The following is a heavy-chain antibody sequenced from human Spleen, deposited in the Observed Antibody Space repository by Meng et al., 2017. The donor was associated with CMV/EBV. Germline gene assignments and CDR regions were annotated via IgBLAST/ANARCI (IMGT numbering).Heavy chain of an antibody. V-gene: IGHV3-30*02. CDR3: ARGLQSGMDV. CDR1: GFTFSSYG. J-gene: IGHJ6*02. Sequence: LSLTCAASGFTFSSYGMHWVRQAPGKGLEWVAFIRYDGSNKYYADSVKGRFTISRDNSKNTLYLQMNSLRAEDTAVYYCARGLQSGMDVWGQGTTVTVSS. CDR2: IRYDGSNK.